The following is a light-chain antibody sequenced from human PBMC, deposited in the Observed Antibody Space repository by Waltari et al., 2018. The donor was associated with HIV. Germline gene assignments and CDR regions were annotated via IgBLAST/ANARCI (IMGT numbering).Light chain of an antibody. Sequence: EIVLTQSPATLSLSPGERATLSCRASQNVYNYLTWYQQKPGQPPRLLIYGASSRATGIAARFSGSGSGTDFTLTITSLEPEDFAVYYCQQRSNWLWTFGQGTKVEI. V-gene: IGKV3-11*01. CDR2: GAS. J-gene: IGKJ1*01. CDR3: QQRSNWLWT. CDR1: QNVYNY.